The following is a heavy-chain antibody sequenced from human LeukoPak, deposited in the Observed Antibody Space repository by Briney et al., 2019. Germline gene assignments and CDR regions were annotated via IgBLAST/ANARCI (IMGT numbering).Heavy chain of an antibody. V-gene: IGHV3-23*01. Sequence: GGSLRLSCAASGFTYSSYAMSWVRQAPGKGLEWVSAISGSGGSTYYADSVKGRFTISRDNSKNTLYLQMNSLRAEDTAVYYCATRIGEYYDFWRPSPQDAFDIWGQGTMVTVSS. J-gene: IGHJ3*02. CDR3: ATRIGEYYDFWRPSPQDAFDI. CDR1: GFTYSSYA. CDR2: ISGSGGST. D-gene: IGHD3-3*01.